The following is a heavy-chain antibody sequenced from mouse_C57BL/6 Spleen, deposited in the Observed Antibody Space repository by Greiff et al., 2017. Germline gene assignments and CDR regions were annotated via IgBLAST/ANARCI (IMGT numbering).Heavy chain of an antibody. V-gene: IGHV1-7*01. Sequence: VQLQQSGAELAKPGASVKLSCKASGYTFTSYWMHWVKQRPGQGLEWIGYINPSSGYTKYNQKFKDKATLTADTSSSTAYMQLSSLTYEDSAVYYCARNGAGTWGYFDVGGTGTTVTAS. J-gene: IGHJ1*03. CDR2: INPSSGYT. D-gene: IGHD4-1*01. CDR3: ARNGAGTWGYFDV. CDR1: GYTFTSYW.